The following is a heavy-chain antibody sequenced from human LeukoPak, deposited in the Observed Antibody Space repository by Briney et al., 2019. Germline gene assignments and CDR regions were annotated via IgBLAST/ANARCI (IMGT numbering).Heavy chain of an antibody. Sequence: GGSLRLSCTASGFMFRSHWMSWVRQVPGRGLEWVAHIKQDGSEKHYLDSVEGRFTPSREDAKNSLYLQMDSLRVDDTAVYYCARGPHYGDRVDYLDYWGQGTLVTVSS. CDR3: ARGPHYGDRVDYLDY. CDR2: IKQDGSEK. CDR1: GFMFRSHW. J-gene: IGHJ4*02. V-gene: IGHV3-7*01. D-gene: IGHD4-17*01.